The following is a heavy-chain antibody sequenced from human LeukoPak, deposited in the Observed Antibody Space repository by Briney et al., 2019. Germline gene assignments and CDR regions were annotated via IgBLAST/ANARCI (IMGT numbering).Heavy chain of an antibody. CDR1: GFNFSDHS. CDR2: ISSSGKYI. CDR3: ARHVPRGRSDFDC. D-gene: IGHD5-12*01. V-gene: IGHV3-21*01. J-gene: IGHJ4*02. Sequence: GGSLRLSCLASGFNFSDHSVNWVRQAPGKGLEWVSAISSSGKYIYYADSVKGRFTISRDNAKNSLSLQLNSLRAEDTAIYYCARHVPRGRSDFDCWGQGALVTVS.